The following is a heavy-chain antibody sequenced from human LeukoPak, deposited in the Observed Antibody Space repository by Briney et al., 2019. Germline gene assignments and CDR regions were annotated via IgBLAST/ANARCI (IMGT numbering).Heavy chain of an antibody. CDR3: ARVLRGYSGYDLPSFFFDY. CDR1: GGSISSYY. D-gene: IGHD5-12*01. V-gene: IGHV4-4*07. J-gene: IGHJ4*02. CDR2: IYTSGST. Sequence: SETLSLTCTVSGGSISSYYWSWIRQPAGKGLEWIGRIYTSGSTNYNPSLKSRVTMSVDTSKNQFSLKLSSVTAADTAVYYCARVLRGYSGYDLPSFFFDYWGQGTLVTVSS.